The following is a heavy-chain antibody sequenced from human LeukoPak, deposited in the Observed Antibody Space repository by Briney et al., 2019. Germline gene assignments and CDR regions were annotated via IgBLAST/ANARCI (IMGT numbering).Heavy chain of an antibody. J-gene: IGHJ6*02. Sequence: ASVTVSCKASGYTFTGYYMHWVRQAPGQGLEWMGWINPNSGGTNYAQKFQGRVTMTRDTSISTAYMELSRLRSDDTAVYYCARDKWQTKLRFLEWFSPYGMDVWGQGTTVTVSS. V-gene: IGHV1-2*02. CDR2: INPNSGGT. CDR3: ARDKWQTKLRFLEWFSPYGMDV. CDR1: GYTFTGYY. D-gene: IGHD3-3*01.